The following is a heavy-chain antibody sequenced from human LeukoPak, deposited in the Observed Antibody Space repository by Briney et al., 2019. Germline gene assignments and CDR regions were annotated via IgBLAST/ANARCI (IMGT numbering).Heavy chain of an antibody. J-gene: IGHJ6*03. CDR3: AREPGLWPYYYYYYMDV. CDR1: GGSISSYY. CDR2: IYTSGST. Sequence: SETLSLTCTVSGGSISSYYWSWIRQPAGKGLEWIGRIYTSGSTNYNPSLKSRVTMSVDTSKNQFSLKLSSVTAADMAVYYCAREPGLWPYYYYYYMDVWGKGTTVTVSS. D-gene: IGHD5-18*01. V-gene: IGHV4-4*07.